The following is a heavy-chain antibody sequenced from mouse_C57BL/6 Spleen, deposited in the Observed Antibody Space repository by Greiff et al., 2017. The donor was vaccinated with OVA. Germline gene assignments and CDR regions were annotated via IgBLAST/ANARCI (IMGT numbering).Heavy chain of an antibody. J-gene: IGHJ1*03. D-gene: IGHD1-1*01. Sequence: QVHVKQPGAELVMPGASVKLSCTASGYTFTSYWMHWVKQRPGQGLEWIGEIDPSDSYTNYTQKFKGKSTLTVDKSSSTAYMQLSSLTSEDSAVYYCATLYYGSSHWYFDVWGTGTTVTVSS. CDR2: IDPSDSYT. V-gene: IGHV1-69*01. CDR1: GYTFTSYW. CDR3: ATLYYGSSHWYFDV.